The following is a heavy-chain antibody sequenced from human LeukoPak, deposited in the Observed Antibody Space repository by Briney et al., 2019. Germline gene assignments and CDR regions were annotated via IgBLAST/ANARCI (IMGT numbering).Heavy chain of an antibody. CDR3: ARDGEGGYSGYDYAFDI. J-gene: IGHJ3*02. CDR1: GGSFSGYY. D-gene: IGHD5-12*01. Sequence: SETLSLTCAVYGGSFSGYYWSWIRQPPGKGLEWIGEINHSGSTNYNPSLKSRVTISVDTSKNQFSLKLSSVTAADTAVYYCARDGEGGYSGYDYAFDIWGQGTKVTVSS. V-gene: IGHV4-34*01. CDR2: INHSGST.